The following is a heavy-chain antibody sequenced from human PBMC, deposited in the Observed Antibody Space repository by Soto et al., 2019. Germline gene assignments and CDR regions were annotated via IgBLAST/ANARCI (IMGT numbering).Heavy chain of an antibody. Sequence: CNASGYTFTSYGISWVRQAPGQGLEWMGWISAYNGNTNYAQKLQGRVTMTTDTSTSTAYMELRSLRSDDTAVYYCTTLRLTGGFYYYYYGMDVWGQGTTVTVSS. D-gene: IGHD3-16*01. CDR3: TTLRLTGGFYYYYYGMDV. V-gene: IGHV1-18*04. CDR2: ISAYNGNT. J-gene: IGHJ6*02. CDR1: GYTFTSYG.